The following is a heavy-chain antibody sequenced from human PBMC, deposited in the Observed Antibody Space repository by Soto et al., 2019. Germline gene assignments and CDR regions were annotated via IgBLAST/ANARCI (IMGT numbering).Heavy chain of an antibody. J-gene: IGHJ4*02. D-gene: IGHD3-9*01. CDR1: GFTFSNYE. Sequence: GGSLRLSCAASGFTFSNYELIWVRQAPGKGLEYISYITRRGDTILYADSVKGRFTISRDNARNSLYLQMSSLRTDDTAVYYCASVWTDYSGIHYCGQGTLVTVSS. CDR3: ASVWTDYSGIHY. CDR2: ITRRGDTI. V-gene: IGHV3-48*03.